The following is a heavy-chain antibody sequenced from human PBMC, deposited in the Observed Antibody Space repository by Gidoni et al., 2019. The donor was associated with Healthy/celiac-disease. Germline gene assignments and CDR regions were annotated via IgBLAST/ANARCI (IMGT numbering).Heavy chain of an antibody. CDR2: IYYSGST. J-gene: IGHJ2*01. D-gene: IGHD4-17*01. V-gene: IGHV4-39*01. CDR1: GGSISSSSYY. Sequence: QLQLQESGPGLVKPSETLSLTFTVSGGSISSSSYYWGWIRQPPGKGLEWIGSIYYSGSTYYNPSLKSRVTISVDTSKNQFSLKLSSVTAADTAVYYCASTPHGVPYWYFDLWGRGTLVTVSS. CDR3: ASTPHGVPYWYFDL.